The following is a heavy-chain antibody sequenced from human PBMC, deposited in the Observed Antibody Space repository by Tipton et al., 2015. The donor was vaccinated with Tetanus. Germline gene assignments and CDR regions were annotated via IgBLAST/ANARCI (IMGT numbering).Heavy chain of an antibody. D-gene: IGHD3-22*01. CDR3: ARDRGDYIYYGMDV. Sequence: QMQLVQSGAELKKPGASVKVSCTASGYTFTGYYMYWVRQAPGQGLEWVGWIDPNSGDTIYAQNFQGRVTMTRDTSISTVYMELRSLRFDDTAVYYCARDRGDYIYYGMDVWGPGTTVTVS. CDR1: GYTFTGYY. CDR2: IDPNSGDT. V-gene: IGHV1-2*02. J-gene: IGHJ6*02.